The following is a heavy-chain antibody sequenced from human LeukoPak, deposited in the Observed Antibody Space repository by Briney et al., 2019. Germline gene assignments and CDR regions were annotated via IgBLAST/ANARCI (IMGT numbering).Heavy chain of an antibody. V-gene: IGHV1-69*02. CDR3: ARADIPTGDSSFDY. CDR1: GGTFSSYT. Sequence: ASVKVSCKASGGTFSSYTISWVRQAPGQGLEWMGRIIPILGIANYAQKFQGRVTITADKSTSTAYMELSSLRSEDTVVYYCARADIPTGDSSFDYWGQGTLVTVSS. CDR2: IIPILGIA. D-gene: IGHD7-27*01. J-gene: IGHJ4*02.